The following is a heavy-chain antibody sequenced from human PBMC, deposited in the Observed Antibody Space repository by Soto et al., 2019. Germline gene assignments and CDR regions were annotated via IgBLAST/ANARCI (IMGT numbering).Heavy chain of an antibody. J-gene: IGHJ6*02. V-gene: IGHV1-2*02. Sequence: ASVKVSCKASGYTFTDYYIHWVRQAPGQGLEWMGWINPTGGGTNYAQSFRGRVTMTRDTSISTAYMELSRLTSGDTAVFYCARTYSSRYFYNQYSMDVWGQGTTVTVSS. D-gene: IGHD3-22*01. CDR2: INPTGGGT. CDR3: ARTYSSRYFYNQYSMDV. CDR1: GYTFTDYY.